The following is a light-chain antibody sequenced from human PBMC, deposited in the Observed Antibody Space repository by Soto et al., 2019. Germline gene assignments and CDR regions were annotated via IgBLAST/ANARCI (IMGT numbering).Light chain of an antibody. V-gene: IGLV2-14*01. CDR1: TMDIAGFNY. Sequence: QSALAQPASVSGSPGQPITISSTESTMDIAGFNYVSWYQQYPGKAPKLLIYQVTSRASGVSHRFSGSKFGDTASLTISGLQPEDEAEYYCNSYSSSTFYVFGTGTKVTVL. CDR3: NSYSSSTFYV. J-gene: IGLJ1*01. CDR2: QVT.